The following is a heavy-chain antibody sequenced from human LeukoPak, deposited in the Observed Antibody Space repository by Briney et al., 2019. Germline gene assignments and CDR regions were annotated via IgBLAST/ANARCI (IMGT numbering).Heavy chain of an antibody. J-gene: IGHJ3*02. CDR3: ARGRYCSADICTGGDSFDI. CDR2: KYARGSS. V-gene: IGHV4-4*07. D-gene: IGHD2-15*01. CDR1: GGSISNYY. Sequence: PSETLSLTCTVSGGSISNYYWSWIWQPAGKGLECIGRKYARGSSHYTPPVQSRVTMSLDTSKNQFSLKLRSVTAADTAVYYCARGRYCSADICTGGDSFDIWGQGTMVSVSP.